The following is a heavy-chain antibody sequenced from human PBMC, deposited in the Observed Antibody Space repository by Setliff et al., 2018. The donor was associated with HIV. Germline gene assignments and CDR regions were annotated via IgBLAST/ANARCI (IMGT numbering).Heavy chain of an antibody. D-gene: IGHD2-8*02. CDR1: GFMYNKFW. J-gene: IGHJ4*02. Sequence: PGGSLRLSCEASGFMYNKFWMSWVRQAPGRGLEWVANVKQDGLDKYYADSVRGRFTISRDNAKKSLYLQMNSLRVEDTAVYYCASRALKGRHAFSLWSPFDYWGQGTLVTVSS. V-gene: IGHV3-7*01. CDR2: VKQDGLDK. CDR3: ASRALKGRHAFSLWSPFDY.